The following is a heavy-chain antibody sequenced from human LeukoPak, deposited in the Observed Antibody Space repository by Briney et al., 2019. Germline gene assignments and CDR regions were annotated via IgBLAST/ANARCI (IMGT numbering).Heavy chain of an antibody. CDR1: GFTFSNYW. D-gene: IGHD3-22*01. Sequence: PGGSLRLSCAASGFTFSNYWMHWVRQAPGKGLVWVSRINSDGISTGYADSVKGRFTVSRDNAKKTLYLQMNSLRAEDTAVYYCARFSYYDSSGLWGQGTLVTVSS. V-gene: IGHV3-74*01. CDR2: INSDGIST. J-gene: IGHJ4*02. CDR3: ARFSYYDSSGL.